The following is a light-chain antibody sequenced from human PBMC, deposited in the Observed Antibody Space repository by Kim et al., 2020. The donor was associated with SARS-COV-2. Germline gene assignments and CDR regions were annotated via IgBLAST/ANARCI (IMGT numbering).Light chain of an antibody. V-gene: IGKV3-11*01. CDR2: ASS. J-gene: IGKJ5*01. CDR1: QSVGSY. Sequence: EIMLTQSPATLSLSPGERATLSCRASQSVGSYLAWYQQKPGQAPRLLIYASSTRATGIPARFSGSGSGTDFTLTISSLEPEDFAVYYCQQRSNFGQGTRLEIK. CDR3: QQRSN.